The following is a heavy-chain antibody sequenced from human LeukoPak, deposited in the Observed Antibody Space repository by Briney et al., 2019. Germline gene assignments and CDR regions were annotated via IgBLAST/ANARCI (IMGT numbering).Heavy chain of an antibody. V-gene: IGHV3-23*01. Sequence: GGSLRLSCAASGFTFSSYAMSWVRQAPGKGLEWVSAISGSGGSTYYADSVKGRFTISRDNSKNTLYLQMNSLRDEDTAVYYCAGYSSGWSDYWGQGTLVTVSS. D-gene: IGHD6-19*01. CDR1: GFTFSSYA. CDR3: AGYSSGWSDY. CDR2: ISGSGGST. J-gene: IGHJ4*02.